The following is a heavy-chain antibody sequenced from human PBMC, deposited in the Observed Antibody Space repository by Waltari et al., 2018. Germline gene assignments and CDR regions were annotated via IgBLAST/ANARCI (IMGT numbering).Heavy chain of an antibody. CDR3: ARVEYSYGPYCFDS. D-gene: IGHD5-18*01. V-gene: IGHV3-74*01. J-gene: IGHJ4*02. CDR1: GFTFSSYW. Sequence: EVQLVESGGGLVQPGGSLRLSCEASGFTFSSYWMHWVRQAPGKGLVWVSRISSNENTTTYADSVKGRFTISRDNAKNTLYLQMNSLRAEDTAVYYCARVEYSYGPYCFDSWGQGTPVT. CDR2: ISSNENTT.